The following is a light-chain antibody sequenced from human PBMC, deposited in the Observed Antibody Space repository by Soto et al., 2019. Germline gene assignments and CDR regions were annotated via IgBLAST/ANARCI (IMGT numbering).Light chain of an antibody. Sequence: QSALTQPPSVSGSPGQSVAISCTGTSSDVGDYDFVSWYQQYPGKAPKLMIYDVSKRPSGVPDRFSGSKSGNTASLTISGLQTEDEADYYCCAYAGSYTFVLFGGGTKLTV. V-gene: IGLV2-11*01. J-gene: IGLJ2*01. CDR3: CAYAGSYTFVL. CDR1: SSDVGDYDF. CDR2: DVS.